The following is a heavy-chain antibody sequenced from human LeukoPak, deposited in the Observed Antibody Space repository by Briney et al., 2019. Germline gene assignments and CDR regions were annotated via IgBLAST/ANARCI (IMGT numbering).Heavy chain of an antibody. V-gene: IGHV1-2*02. Sequence: GASVKVSCKASGYTFTGYYMHWVRQAPGQGLEWMGWINPNSGGTSYAQKFQGRVTMTRDTSVTTAYMELSRPRSDDTAVYYCARYSGYDEPFEYWGQGTLVTVSS. J-gene: IGHJ4*02. CDR3: ARYSGYDEPFEY. CDR1: GYTFTGYY. D-gene: IGHD5-12*01. CDR2: INPNSGGT.